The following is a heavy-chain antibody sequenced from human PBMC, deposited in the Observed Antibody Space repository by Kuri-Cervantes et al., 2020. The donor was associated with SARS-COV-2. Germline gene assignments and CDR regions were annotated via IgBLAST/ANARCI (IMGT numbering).Heavy chain of an antibody. V-gene: IGHV4-34*01. D-gene: IGHD3-22*01. Sequence: ESLKISCAVYGGSFSGYYWSWIRQPPGKGLEWIGEINHSGSTNYNPSLKSRVTISVDTSKNQFSLKLSSVTAADTAVYYCARVAGCVGSFCYYTNWFGHWGHGTLVTVSS. CDR3: ARVAGCVGSFCYYTNWFGH. CDR1: GGSFSGYY. CDR2: INHSGST. J-gene: IGHJ5*02.